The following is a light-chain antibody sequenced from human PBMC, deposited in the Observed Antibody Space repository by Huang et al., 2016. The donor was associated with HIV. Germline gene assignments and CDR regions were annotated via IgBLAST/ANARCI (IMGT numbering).Light chain of an antibody. V-gene: IGKV1-12*01. Sequence: DIQMTQSPTSVSGSIGDRVTITCRASQGVGSYLAWYQQKPGKAPNLLIYAASPLQTGVPSRFSGNGSDTDFTLTISSLQAGDFATYYCQQATRIPLTFGGGTKVEMK. CDR3: QQATRIPLT. J-gene: IGKJ4*01. CDR1: QGVGSY. CDR2: AAS.